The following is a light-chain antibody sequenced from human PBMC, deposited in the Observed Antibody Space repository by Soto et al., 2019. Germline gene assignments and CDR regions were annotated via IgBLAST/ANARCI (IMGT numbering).Light chain of an antibody. Sequence: EIVLTQSPATLSLSPVERATLSCRASQSVSSYLAWYQQKPGQAPRLLIYDASNRATGIPARFSGSGSGTDFTLTISSLQPDDFATYYCQHYNSYSEAFGQGTKVDIK. CDR3: QHYNSYSEA. CDR2: DAS. V-gene: IGKV3-11*01. J-gene: IGKJ1*01. CDR1: QSVSSY.